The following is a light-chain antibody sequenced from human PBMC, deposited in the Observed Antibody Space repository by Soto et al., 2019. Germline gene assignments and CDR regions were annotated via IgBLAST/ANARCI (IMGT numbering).Light chain of an antibody. Sequence: QSALTQPPSVSGSPGQSVTISCTGTSSDFGIYNGVSWYQQPPGTAPKLMIYDVINRPSGVPDRFSGSKSGNTASLTISGLQAEDEDDYYCSSYTTLSTYVFGTGTQLTVL. V-gene: IGLV2-18*02. J-gene: IGLJ1*01. CDR3: SSYTTLSTYV. CDR2: DVI. CDR1: SSDFGIYNG.